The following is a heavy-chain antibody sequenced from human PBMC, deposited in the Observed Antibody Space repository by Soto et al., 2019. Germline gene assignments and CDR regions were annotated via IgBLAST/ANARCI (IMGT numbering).Heavy chain of an antibody. CDR1: GFTFDDYA. CDR3: ARGITYYYGSGSDY. V-gene: IGHV3-20*01. J-gene: IGHJ4*02. D-gene: IGHD3-10*01. CDR2: ISWDGGST. Sequence: GGSLRLSCAASGFTFDDYAMHWVRQAPGKGLEWVSLISWDGGSTGYADSVKGRFTISRDNAKNSLYLQMNSLRAEDTALYHCARGITYYYGSGSDYWGQGTLVTVSS.